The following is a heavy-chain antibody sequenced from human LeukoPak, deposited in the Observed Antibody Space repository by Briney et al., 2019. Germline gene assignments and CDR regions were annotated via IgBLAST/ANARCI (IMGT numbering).Heavy chain of an antibody. J-gene: IGHJ6*03. Sequence: ASVKVSCKASGYTFTGYYMHWVRQAPGQGLEWMGWINPNSGGTNYAQKFQGRVTMTRDTSISTAYMELSRLRSDDTAVYYCAIPYYDILTGYYKLYMDVWGKGTTVTISS. CDR2: INPNSGGT. D-gene: IGHD3-9*01. CDR1: GYTFTGYY. V-gene: IGHV1-2*02. CDR3: AIPYYDILTGYYKLYMDV.